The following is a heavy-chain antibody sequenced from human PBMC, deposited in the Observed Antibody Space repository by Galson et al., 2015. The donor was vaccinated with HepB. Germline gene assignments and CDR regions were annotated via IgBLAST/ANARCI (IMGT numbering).Heavy chain of an antibody. D-gene: IGHD3-10*01. CDR2: ISGSGGST. Sequence: SLRLSCAASGFTFSSYAMSWVRQAPGKGLEWVSAISGSGGSTYYADSVKGRFTISRDNSKNTLYLQMNSLRAEDTAVYYCAKDHAQSLIWFGDDAFDIWGQGTMVTVSS. CDR3: AKDHAQSLIWFGDDAFDI. J-gene: IGHJ3*02. V-gene: IGHV3-23*01. CDR1: GFTFSSYA.